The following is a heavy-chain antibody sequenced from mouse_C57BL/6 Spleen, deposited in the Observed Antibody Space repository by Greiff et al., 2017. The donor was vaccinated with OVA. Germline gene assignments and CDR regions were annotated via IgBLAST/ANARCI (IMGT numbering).Heavy chain of an antibody. CDR2: IDPETGGT. CDR3: TSPHYYGSSRHYFDY. Sequence: QVQLQQSGAELVRPGASVTLSCKASGYTFTDYEMHWVKQTPVHGLEWIGAIDPETGGTAYNQKFKGKAILTADKSSSTAYMELRSLTSEDSAVYYCTSPHYYGSSRHYFDYWGQGTTLTVSS. CDR1: GYTFTDYE. V-gene: IGHV1-15*01. D-gene: IGHD1-1*01. J-gene: IGHJ2*01.